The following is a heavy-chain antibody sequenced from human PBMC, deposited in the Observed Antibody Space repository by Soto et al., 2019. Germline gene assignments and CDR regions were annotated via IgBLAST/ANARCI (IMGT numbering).Heavy chain of an antibody. Sequence: GGSLSLSCASSGLHFSTYSMILVRPSPGKGLEWVSSIRGSGSTTYYAGSVKGRFTISRDNAKNSLYLQMNSLRAEDTAVYYCARVAAERYYDFWSGYPYYFDYWGQGTRVNVSA. CDR1: GLHFSTYS. J-gene: IGHJ4*02. CDR2: IRGSGSTT. CDR3: ARVAAERYYDFWSGYPYYFDY. D-gene: IGHD3-3*01. V-gene: IGHV3-21*04.